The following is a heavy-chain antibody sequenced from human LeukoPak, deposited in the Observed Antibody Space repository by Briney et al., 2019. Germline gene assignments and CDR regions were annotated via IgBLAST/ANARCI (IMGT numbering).Heavy chain of an antibody. J-gene: IGHJ6*03. CDR2: ISSSSSYI. CDR1: GFNFNTYW. CDR3: ARDASSSFTPYYYYYMDV. D-gene: IGHD6-13*01. Sequence: GGSLRLSCAASGFNFNTYWMSWVRQAPGKGLEWVSSISSSSSYIYYADSVKGRFTISRDNAKNSLYLQMNSLRAEDTAVYYCARDASSSFTPYYYYYMDVWGKGTTVTVSS. V-gene: IGHV3-21*01.